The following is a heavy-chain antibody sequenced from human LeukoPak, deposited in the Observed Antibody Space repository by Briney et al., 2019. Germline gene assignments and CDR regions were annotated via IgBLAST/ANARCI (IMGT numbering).Heavy chain of an antibody. D-gene: IGHD3-10*01. CDR3: ARGSYYYFDY. CDR1: DGSLSSYY. V-gene: IGHV4-4*07. Sequence: SETLSLTCTVSDGSLSSYYWSWIRQPAGKGLEWIGRIYTSGSTSYNPSLKSRVTMSVDTSKKQFSLKLSSVTAADTAVYYCARGSYYYFDYWGQGTLVTVSS. J-gene: IGHJ4*02. CDR2: IYTSGST.